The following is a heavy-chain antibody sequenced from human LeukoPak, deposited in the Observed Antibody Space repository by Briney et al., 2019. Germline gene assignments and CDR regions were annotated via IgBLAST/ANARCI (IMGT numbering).Heavy chain of an antibody. D-gene: IGHD3-22*01. CDR2: IFTGDSDT. CDR1: GYSFTSYW. CDR3: ARQDYYDSSGYAFDI. J-gene: IGHJ3*02. V-gene: IGHV5-51*01. Sequence: GGSLKISCKASGYSFTSYWIGGLRQLPGKGLEWLGIIFTGDSDTRYSPSFQGQVTISADKSISTAYLQWSSLKASDTAMYYCARQDYYDSSGYAFDIWGQGTMVTVSS.